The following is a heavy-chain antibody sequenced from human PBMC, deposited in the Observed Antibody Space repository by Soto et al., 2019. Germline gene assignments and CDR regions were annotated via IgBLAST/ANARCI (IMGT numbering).Heavy chain of an antibody. D-gene: IGHD4-17*01. CDR1: GFTFSTYT. V-gene: IGHV3-21*01. J-gene: IGHJ4*02. Sequence: EVQVVESGGGLVKPGGSLRLSCAASGFTFSTYTMNWVRQAPGKGLEWVSSISSASNYIYYADSVKGRFTISRDNAKNSLSLQMNSLRAEDTAVYYCGRGYGPPDYWGQGTLVTVSS. CDR2: ISSASNYI. CDR3: GRGYGPPDY.